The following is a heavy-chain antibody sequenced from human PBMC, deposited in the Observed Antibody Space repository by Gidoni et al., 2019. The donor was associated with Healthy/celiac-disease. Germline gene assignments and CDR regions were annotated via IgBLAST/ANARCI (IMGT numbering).Heavy chain of an antibody. CDR3: ARAVAWGYDSSGYYDAFDI. D-gene: IGHD3-22*01. V-gene: IGHV4-30-4*01. Sequence: QVQLQESGPGLVKPSQTLSLTCTVSGGSISSGDYYWSWIRQPPGKGLEWIGYIYYSGSTYYNPSLKSRVTISVDTSKNQFSLKLSSVTAADTAVYYCARAVAWGYDSSGYYDAFDIWGQGTMVTVSS. J-gene: IGHJ3*02. CDR1: GGSISSGDYY. CDR2: IYYSGST.